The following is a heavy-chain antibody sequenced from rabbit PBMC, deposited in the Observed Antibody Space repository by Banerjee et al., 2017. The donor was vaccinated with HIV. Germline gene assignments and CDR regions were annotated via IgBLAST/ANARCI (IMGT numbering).Heavy chain of an antibody. V-gene: IGHV1S45*01. D-gene: IGHD4-2*01. CDR3: ARDVYTGGFNL. CDR2: IDTGKGST. J-gene: IGHJ4*01. Sequence: QEQLKETGGGLVQPGGSLTLSCKASGFDFSGYHMSWVRQAPGKGLEWIGIIDTGKGSTDYASWVNGRFTISKTSSTTVTLQMTSLTAADTATYFCARDVYTGGFNLWGPGTLVTVS. CDR1: GFDFSGYHM.